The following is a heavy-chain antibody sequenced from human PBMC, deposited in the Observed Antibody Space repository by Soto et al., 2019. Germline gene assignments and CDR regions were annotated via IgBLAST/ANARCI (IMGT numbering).Heavy chain of an antibody. V-gene: IGHV3-30*18. Sequence: QVQLVESGGGVVQPGRSLRLSCAASGFTFSSYGMHWVRQAPGKGLEWVAVISYDGSNKYYADSVKGRFTISRDNSKNTLYLQMNSLRAEDTAVYYCAKEGGMVDILTGPDYYYGMDVWGQGTTVTVSS. CDR1: GFTFSSYG. J-gene: IGHJ6*02. D-gene: IGHD3-9*01. CDR3: AKEGGMVDILTGPDYYYGMDV. CDR2: ISYDGSNK.